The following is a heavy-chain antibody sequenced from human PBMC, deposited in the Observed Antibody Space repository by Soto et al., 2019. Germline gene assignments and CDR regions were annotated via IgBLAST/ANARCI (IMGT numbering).Heavy chain of an antibody. V-gene: IGHV4-4*02. CDR2: IHHSGAT. CDR1: GDSITGDNW. J-gene: IGHJ6*02. CDR3: ATQGFYRMGV. Sequence: QVQLQESGPGLVQPSGTLSLTCAVSGDSITGDNWWSWVRQPPGKGLEWIGEIHHSGATNYNPSLKSRVPMSVDASKNQFSLKLNSVTAADTAMFYCATQGFYRMGVWGRGTTVTVSS.